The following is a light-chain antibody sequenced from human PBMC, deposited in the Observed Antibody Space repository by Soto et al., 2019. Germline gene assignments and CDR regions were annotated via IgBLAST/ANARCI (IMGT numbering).Light chain of an antibody. CDR3: QQGSNWPPRT. V-gene: IGKV3-11*01. CDR1: EDVSRY. Sequence: EVVLTQSPATLSLSPGESATLSCRASEDVSRYLAWYQQRPGQAPRLLMYDVSNRATGIPARFSGSGSGTDFTLTISSLEPEDFAIYYCQQGSNWPPRTFGQGTKVDIK. J-gene: IGKJ1*01. CDR2: DVS.